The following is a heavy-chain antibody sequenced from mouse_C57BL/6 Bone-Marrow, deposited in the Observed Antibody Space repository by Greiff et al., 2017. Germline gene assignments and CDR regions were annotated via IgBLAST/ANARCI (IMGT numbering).Heavy chain of an antibody. D-gene: IGHD1-1*01. V-gene: IGHV5-16*01. J-gene: IGHJ1*03. CDR2: INYDGSST. Sequence: EVKVVESEGGLVQPGSSMKLSCTASGFTFSDYYMAWVRQVPEKVLEWVANINYDGSSTYYLDSLKSRFIISRDNAKNILYLQMSSLKSEDTATYYCAREYGSSYWYFDVWGTGTTVTVSS. CDR1: GFTFSDYY. CDR3: AREYGSSYWYFDV.